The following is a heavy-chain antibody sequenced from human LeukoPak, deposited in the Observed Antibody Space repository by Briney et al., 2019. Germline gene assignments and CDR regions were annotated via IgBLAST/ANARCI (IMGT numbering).Heavy chain of an antibody. CDR2: INPNSGGT. Sequence: ASVKVSCKASGYTFSDHYIQWVRQAPGQGFDWLGWINPNSGGTDYARKFRGRVTMTRDMSLSTAYMELTRLTYDDTAVYYCARGALDPETVTNYLEYWAQGTLVTVSS. V-gene: IGHV1-2*02. CDR3: ARGALDPETVTNYLEY. D-gene: IGHD4-17*01. CDR1: GYTFSDHY. J-gene: IGHJ4*02.